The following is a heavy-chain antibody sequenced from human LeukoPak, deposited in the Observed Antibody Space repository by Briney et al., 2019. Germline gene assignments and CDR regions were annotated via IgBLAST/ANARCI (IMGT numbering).Heavy chain of an antibody. J-gene: IGHJ6*03. D-gene: IGHD1-26*01. CDR2: IYYSGST. CDR3: AVGATTPRYYYYYYMDV. CDR1: GGSISSSSYY. V-gene: IGHV4-39*07. Sequence: SETLSLTCTVSGGSISSSSYYWGWIRQPPGKGLEWIGSIYYSGSTYYNPSLKSRVTISVDTSKNQFSLKLSSVTAADTAVYYCAVGATTPRYYYYYYMDVWGKETTVTVSS.